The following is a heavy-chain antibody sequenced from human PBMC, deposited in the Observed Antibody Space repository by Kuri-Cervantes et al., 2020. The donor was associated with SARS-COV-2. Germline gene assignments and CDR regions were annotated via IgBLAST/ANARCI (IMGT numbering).Heavy chain of an antibody. CDR3: ARRPISSSSGIDY. J-gene: IGHJ4*02. CDR2: IYPGDSDT. Sequence: GESLKISCKGSGYSFTNYWIGWVRQMPGKGLEWMGIIYPGDSDTRYSPSFQGQVTFSVDKSITTAYLQWSSLKASDTAMYYCARRPISSSSGIDYWGQGTLVTVSS. V-gene: IGHV5-51*01. CDR1: GYSFTNYW. D-gene: IGHD6-6*01.